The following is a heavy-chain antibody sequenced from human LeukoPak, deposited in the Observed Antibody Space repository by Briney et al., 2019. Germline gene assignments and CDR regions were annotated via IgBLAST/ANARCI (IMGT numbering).Heavy chain of an antibody. J-gene: IGHJ6*03. V-gene: IGHV3-23*01. CDR2: LSDSGVRT. Sequence: GGSLRLSCATSGFTFSDFAMNWVRQAPGKGLEWVLTLSDSGVRTYYADSVKGRFTISRDNSKKTLYLQMKSLRAEDTAVYYCVKASVTTTRYFYYMDVWGKGTTVTVSS. CDR3: VKASVTTTRYFYYMDV. D-gene: IGHD4-17*01. CDR1: GFTFSDFA.